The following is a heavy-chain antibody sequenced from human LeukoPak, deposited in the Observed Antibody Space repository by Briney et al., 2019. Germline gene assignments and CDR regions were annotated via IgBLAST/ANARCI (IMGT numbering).Heavy chain of an antibody. CDR1: GFRFGDYW. Sequence: GGSLRLSCEASGFRFGDYWMTWARHVPGKGLEWVANIKQDGAEKHYAESVEGRFIISRDNAKSSLYLEMDSLKVEDTAVYYCARVGAWDLQRVFDYWGQGTLVTVSS. V-gene: IGHV3-7*01. J-gene: IGHJ4*02. CDR2: IKQDGAEK. CDR3: ARVGAWDLQRVFDY. D-gene: IGHD1-26*01.